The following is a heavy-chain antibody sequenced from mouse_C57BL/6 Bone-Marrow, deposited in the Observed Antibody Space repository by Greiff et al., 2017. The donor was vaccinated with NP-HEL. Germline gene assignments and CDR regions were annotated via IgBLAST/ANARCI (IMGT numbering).Heavy chain of an antibody. V-gene: IGHV1-81*01. CDR2: IYPRSGNT. Sequence: QVLLQQSGAELARPGASVKLSCKASGYTFTSYGISWVKQRTGQGLEWIGEIYPRSGNTYYNEKFKGKATLTADKSSSTAYMELRSLTSEDSAVYFCARPGYFFMDYWGQGTSVTVSS. D-gene: IGHD2-3*01. CDR1: GYTFTSYG. J-gene: IGHJ4*01. CDR3: ARPGYFFMDY.